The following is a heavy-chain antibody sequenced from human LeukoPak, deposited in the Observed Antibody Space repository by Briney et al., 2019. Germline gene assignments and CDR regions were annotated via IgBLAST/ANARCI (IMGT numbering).Heavy chain of an antibody. D-gene: IGHD2-2*01. CDR2: MNPNSGNT. V-gene: IGHV1-8*01. CDR3: AAREYCSSTSCYYWFDP. CDR1: GYTFTSYD. J-gene: IGHJ5*02. Sequence: GASVKVSRKASGYTFTSYDINWVRQATGQGLEWMGWMNPNSGNTGYAQKFQGRVTITTDESTSTAYMELSSLRSEDTAVYYCAAREYCSSTSCYYWFDPWGQGTLVTVSS.